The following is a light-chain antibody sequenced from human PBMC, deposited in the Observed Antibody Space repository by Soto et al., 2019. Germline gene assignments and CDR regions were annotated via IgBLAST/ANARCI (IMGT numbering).Light chain of an antibody. Sequence: VLTQPASVSGSPGQSITISCSGTSSDIGSYDHVAWYQQFPGKSPKLIIYAVSDRPSGVSDRFSGSKSGISASLTISGLQTEDEADYYCISYTDRQSYLFGTGTEVTVL. CDR2: AVS. CDR3: ISYTDRQSYL. J-gene: IGLJ1*01. V-gene: IGLV2-14*03. CDR1: SSDIGSYDH.